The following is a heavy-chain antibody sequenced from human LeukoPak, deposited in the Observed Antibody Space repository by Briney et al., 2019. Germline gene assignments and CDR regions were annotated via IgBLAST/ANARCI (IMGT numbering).Heavy chain of an antibody. CDR3: ARDLGTEQPEDYYYYMDV. V-gene: IGHV1-69*05. CDR1: GGTFSSYA. CDR2: IIPIFGTA. D-gene: IGHD1-14*01. Sequence: SVKVSCKASGGTFSSYAISWVRQAPGQGLEWMGGIIPIFGTANYAQKFQGRVTITTDESTSTAYMELSSLRSEDTAAYYCARDLGTEQPEDYYYYMDVWGQGTTVTVSS. J-gene: IGHJ6*03.